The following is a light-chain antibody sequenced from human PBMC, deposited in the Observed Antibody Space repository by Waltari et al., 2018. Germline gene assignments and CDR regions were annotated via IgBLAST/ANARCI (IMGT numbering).Light chain of an antibody. CDR1: TSDIGYYDY. CDR3: GSYTRSKTLV. J-gene: IGLJ2*01. CDR2: GVN. Sequence: QSALTQPASVSGSPGQSMTISCTGTTSDIGYYDYVSWYQQHPGGAPKLLIYGVNKRVSGASNRFFRSKSGNTASLTISDLQAAYEADYYCGSYTRSKTLVFGGGTKLTVL. V-gene: IGLV2-14*03.